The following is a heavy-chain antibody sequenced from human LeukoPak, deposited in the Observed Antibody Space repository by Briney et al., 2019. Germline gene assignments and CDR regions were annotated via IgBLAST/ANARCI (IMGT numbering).Heavy chain of an antibody. CDR2: IYPGDSDT. CDR3: ARSPIDYDILTGYPFYFDY. J-gene: IGHJ4*02. CDR1: GYSFTSYW. Sequence: GESLKISCKGSGYSFTSYWIGWVRQVPGKGLEWMGIIYPGDSDTRYSPSFQGQVTISADKSISTAYLQWSSLKASDTAMYYCARSPIDYDILTGYPFYFDYWGQGTLVTVSS. D-gene: IGHD3-9*01. V-gene: IGHV5-51*01.